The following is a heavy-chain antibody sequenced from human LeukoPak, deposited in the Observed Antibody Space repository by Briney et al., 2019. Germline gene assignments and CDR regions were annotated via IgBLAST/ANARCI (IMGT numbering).Heavy chain of an antibody. V-gene: IGHV1-2*02. CDR1: GYTFTGYY. Sequence: GASVKVSCKASGYTFTGYYMHWVRQAPGQGLEWMGWINPNSGGTNYAQKFQGRVTMTRDTSISTAYMELSRLRSDDTAVYYCARDLPLSGYSYGYNYWGQGTLVTVSP. CDR2: INPNSGGT. CDR3: ARDLPLSGYSYGYNY. D-gene: IGHD5-18*01. J-gene: IGHJ4*02.